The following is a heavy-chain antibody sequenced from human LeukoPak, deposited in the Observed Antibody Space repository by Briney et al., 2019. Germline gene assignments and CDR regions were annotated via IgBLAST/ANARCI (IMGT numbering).Heavy chain of an antibody. Sequence: GGSLRLSCAASGFTFSNAWMSWVRQAPGKGLEWVGRIKSKTDGGTTDYAAPVKGRFTISRDDSKNTLYLQMNSLKTEDPAVYYFTTDQVVVVVAATRDYWGQGTLVTVSS. V-gene: IGHV3-15*01. CDR1: GFTFSNAW. CDR2: IKSKTDGGTT. CDR3: TTDQVVVVVAATRDY. D-gene: IGHD2-15*01. J-gene: IGHJ4*02.